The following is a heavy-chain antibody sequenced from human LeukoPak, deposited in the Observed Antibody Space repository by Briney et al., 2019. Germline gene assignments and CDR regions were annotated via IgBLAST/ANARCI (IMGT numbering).Heavy chain of an antibody. CDR3: ARDHLYCSSTSCYANYFDY. V-gene: IGHV3-66*01. CDR1: EFSVGSNY. J-gene: IGHJ4*02. D-gene: IGHD2-2*01. Sequence: GGSLRLSCAASEFSVGSNYMTWVRQAPGKGLEWVSLIYSGGSTYYADSVKGRFTISRDNAKNSLYLQMNSLRAEDTAVYYCARDHLYCSSTSCYANYFDYWGQGTLVTVSS. CDR2: IYSGGST.